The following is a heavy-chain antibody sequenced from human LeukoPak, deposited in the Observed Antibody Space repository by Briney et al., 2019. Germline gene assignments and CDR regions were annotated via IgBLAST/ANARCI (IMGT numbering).Heavy chain of an antibody. CDR2: INANSGTT. V-gene: IGHV3-23*01. CDR1: GFAFSVYA. J-gene: IGHJ5*01. D-gene: IGHD6-19*01. CDR3: AKPISGGLAVTADWFHP. Sequence: GGSLRLSCAASGFAFSVYAMSWLRQPPGKGLEWVSTINANSGTTSYAASVRGRFTISRDNSKNTLYPQLNTLRADDTATYYCAKPISGGLAVTADWFHPWGQGTLVVVSS.